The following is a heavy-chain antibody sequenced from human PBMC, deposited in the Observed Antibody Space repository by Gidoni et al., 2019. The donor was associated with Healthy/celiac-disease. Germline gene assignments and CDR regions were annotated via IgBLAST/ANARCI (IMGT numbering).Heavy chain of an antibody. D-gene: IGHD3-16*01. J-gene: IGHJ5*02. Sequence: QVQLQESGPGLVKPSETLSLTCTVSGGSISSYYWSWIRQPPGKGLEWIGYIYYSGSANYNPSLKSRVTISVDTSKNQFSLKLSSGTAADTAVYYCARAQGGPNWFDPWGQGTLVTVSS. CDR1: GGSISSYY. CDR3: ARAQGGPNWFDP. V-gene: IGHV4-59*01. CDR2: IYYSGSA.